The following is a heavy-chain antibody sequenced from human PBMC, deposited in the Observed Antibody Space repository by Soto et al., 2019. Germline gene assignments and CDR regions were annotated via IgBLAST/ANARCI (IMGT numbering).Heavy chain of an antibody. J-gene: IGHJ4*01. D-gene: IGHD6-19*01. CDR2: MNPNSGNT. Sequence: QVQLVQSGVEVKKPGASVKVSCKASGYTFTSYDIHWVRQATGQGLERMGWMNPNSGNTCYSQKFQGRVTMTRNTSTSTTYIELSILTSEDTAVYYCASSGSGWYLYWGHGTLVTVSS. V-gene: IGHV1-8*01. CDR1: GYTFTSYD. CDR3: ASSGSGWYLY.